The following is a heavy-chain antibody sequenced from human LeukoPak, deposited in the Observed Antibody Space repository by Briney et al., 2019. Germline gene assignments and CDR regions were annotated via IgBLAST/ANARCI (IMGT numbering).Heavy chain of an antibody. CDR2: INHSGNT. Sequence: PSETLSLTCAVYGGSFSGHYWSWIRQPPGKGLEWIGEINHSGNTNYNPSLKNRVTISVDTSKNQFSLKLSSVTAADTAVYYCARGPLKYYYGSGSYRSYMDVWGKGTTVTVSS. CDR1: GGSFSGHY. CDR3: ARGPLKYYYGSGSYRSYMDV. D-gene: IGHD3-10*01. V-gene: IGHV4-34*01. J-gene: IGHJ6*03.